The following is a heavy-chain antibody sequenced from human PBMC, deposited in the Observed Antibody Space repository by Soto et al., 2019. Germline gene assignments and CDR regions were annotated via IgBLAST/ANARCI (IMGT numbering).Heavy chain of an antibody. J-gene: IGHJ1*01. V-gene: IGHV4-31*03. D-gene: IGHD2-15*01. CDR2: IYYSGST. CDR1: GGSISSGGYY. CDR3: AGGFDLGYCSGGSCYPAEYFQH. Sequence: SETLSLTCTVSGGSISSGGYYWSWIRQHPGKGLEWIGYIYYSGSTYYNPSLKSRVTISVDTSENQFSLKLSSVTAADTAVYYCAGGFDLGYCSGGSCYPAEYFQHWGQGTLVTVSS.